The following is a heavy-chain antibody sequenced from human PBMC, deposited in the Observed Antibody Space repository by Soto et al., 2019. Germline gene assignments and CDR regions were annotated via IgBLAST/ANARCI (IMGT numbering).Heavy chain of an antibody. V-gene: IGHV3-74*01. CDR1: GFTFSSYW. CDR3: ATEIFGYCSGGSGRTADY. CDR2: INSDGGST. J-gene: IGHJ4*02. D-gene: IGHD2-15*01. Sequence: EVQLVESGGGSVQPGGSLRLSCAASGFTFSSYWMHWVRQAPGKGLVWVSRINSDGGSTSYADSVKGRFNISRDNAKNTLYLQMNSVRAEDTGVCYCATEIFGYCSGGSGRTADYWGQGTLVTVSS.